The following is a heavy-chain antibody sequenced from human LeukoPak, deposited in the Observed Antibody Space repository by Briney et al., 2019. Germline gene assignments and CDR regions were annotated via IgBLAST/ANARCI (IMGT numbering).Heavy chain of an antibody. CDR1: GGSFSGYY. CDR3: ARDLFYGSGSRQVFDY. CDR2: INHSGST. V-gene: IGHV4-34*01. J-gene: IGHJ4*02. Sequence: SETLSLTCAVYGGSFSGYYWSWIRQPPGKGLESIGEINHSGSTNYNPSLKSRVTISVDTPKNQFSLKLSSVTAADTAVYYCARDLFYGSGSRQVFDYWGQGTLVTVSS. D-gene: IGHD3-10*01.